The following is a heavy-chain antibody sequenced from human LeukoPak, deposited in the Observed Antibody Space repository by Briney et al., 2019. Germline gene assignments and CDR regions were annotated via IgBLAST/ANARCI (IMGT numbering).Heavy chain of an antibody. CDR1: GFTFDDYA. J-gene: IGHJ4*02. D-gene: IGHD3-22*01. V-gene: IGHV3-9*01. CDR2: ISWNSGSI. CDR3: AKEGVVPYFDY. Sequence: TGGSLRLSCAASGFTFDDYAMHWVRQAPGKGLEWVSGISWNSGSIGYADSVKGRFTISSDNAKNSLYLQMNSLRAEDTALYYCAKEGVVPYFDYWGQGTLVTVSS.